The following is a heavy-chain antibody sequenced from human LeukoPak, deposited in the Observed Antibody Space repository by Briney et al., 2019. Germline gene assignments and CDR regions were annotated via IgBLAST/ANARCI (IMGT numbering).Heavy chain of an antibody. J-gene: IGHJ1*01. V-gene: IGHV3-74*03. CDR1: GITFSSHW. Sequence: PGGSLRLSCAVSGITFSSHWMHWVRQAPGEGPVWVSRIDGDGSSTKYADSVKGRFTISRDNAKNTLYLQMNSLRVDDTAVYYCARDPGGQWLVLEYFQDWGQGTLVSVSS. D-gene: IGHD6-19*01. CDR2: IDGDGSST. CDR3: ARDPGGQWLVLEYFQD.